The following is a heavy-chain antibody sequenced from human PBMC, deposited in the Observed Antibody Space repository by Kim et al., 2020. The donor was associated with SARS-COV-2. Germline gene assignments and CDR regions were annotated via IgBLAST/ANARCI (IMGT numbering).Heavy chain of an antibody. CDR1: GFTFGDYA. CDR2: IKNKVYGGTT. D-gene: IGHD3-10*01. Sequence: GGSLRLSCKGSGFTFGDYAMSWFRQAPGKGLEWVGFIKNKVYGGTTEYAASVKGRFTISRDDSKDIAYLQMNSLKTEDTALYYCARDGLLWFGELRFVWGQGTRVTVSS. J-gene: IGHJ4*02. CDR3: ARDGLLWFGELRFV. V-gene: IGHV3-49*03.